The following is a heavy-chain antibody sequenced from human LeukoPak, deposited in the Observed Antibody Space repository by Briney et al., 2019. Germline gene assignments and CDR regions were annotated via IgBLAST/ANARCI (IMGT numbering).Heavy chain of an antibody. Sequence: SETLSLTCTVSGGSISNYYWSWIRQSAGKGLEWIGRIYASGSTYYNPSLKSRVTMSVDTSKNQFSLRLTTVTAADTAVYYCARDSNLEYSSSRGLGRWGQGTLVTVSS. J-gene: IGHJ4*02. V-gene: IGHV4-4*07. D-gene: IGHD6-6*01. CDR1: GGSISNYY. CDR3: ARDSNLEYSSSRGLGR. CDR2: IYASGST.